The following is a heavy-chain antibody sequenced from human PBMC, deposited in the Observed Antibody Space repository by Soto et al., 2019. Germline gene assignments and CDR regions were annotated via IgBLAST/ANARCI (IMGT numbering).Heavy chain of an antibody. Sequence: QVQLVQSGAEVKKPGASVKVSCKASGYTFTTYPMHWVRQAPGQRLEWMGWINAADGNTKYSQKFQGRVTITRDTXASRAYMELSSLRSEDTALYYCARDWGSGWNGLDYWGQGTLVTVSS. D-gene: IGHD6-19*01. CDR3: ARDWGSGWNGLDY. J-gene: IGHJ4*02. CDR2: INAADGNT. V-gene: IGHV1-3*01. CDR1: GYTFTTYP.